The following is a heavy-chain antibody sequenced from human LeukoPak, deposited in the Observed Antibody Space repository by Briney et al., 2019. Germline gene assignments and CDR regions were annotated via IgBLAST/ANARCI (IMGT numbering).Heavy chain of an antibody. J-gene: IGHJ6*03. D-gene: IGHD3-9*01. CDR3: ARGGLRYFDWSTNYYMDV. V-gene: IGHV4-4*07. CDR1: GGSISSYY. CDR2: IYTSGST. Sequence: SETLSLTCTVSGGSISSYYWSWIRQPAGKGREWSGRIYTSGSTNYNPSLKSRVTMSVDTSKNHCSLTLSSVTAADTAVYYCARGGLRYFDWSTNYYMDVWGKGTTVTISS.